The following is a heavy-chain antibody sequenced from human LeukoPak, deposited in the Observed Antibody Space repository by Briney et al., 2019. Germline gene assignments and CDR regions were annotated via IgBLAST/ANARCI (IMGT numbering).Heavy chain of an antibody. J-gene: IGHJ4*02. CDR2: INPIFGTA. D-gene: IGHD3-22*01. V-gene: IGHV1-69*06. CDR1: GYTFTGYY. Sequence: ASVKVSCKASGYTFTGYYMHWVRQAPGQGLEWMGWINPIFGTANYAQKFQGRVTITADKSTSTAYMELSSVRYEDTAVYYCASLGGSAYYDSSGYYIDYWGQGTLVTVSS. CDR3: ASLGGSAYYDSSGYYIDY.